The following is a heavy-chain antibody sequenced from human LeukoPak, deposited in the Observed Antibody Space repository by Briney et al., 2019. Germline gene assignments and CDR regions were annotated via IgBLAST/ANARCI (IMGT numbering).Heavy chain of an antibody. D-gene: IGHD4-17*01. CDR3: AXGPHDYGDFIDY. Sequence: PSETLSLTCAVYGGSFSGYYWSWIRQPPGKGLEWIGEINHSGSTNYNPSLKSRVTISVDTSKNQFSLKLSSVTAADTAVYYCAXGPHDYGDFIDYWGQGTLVTVSS. V-gene: IGHV4-34*01. J-gene: IGHJ4*02. CDR1: GGSFSGYY. CDR2: INHSGST.